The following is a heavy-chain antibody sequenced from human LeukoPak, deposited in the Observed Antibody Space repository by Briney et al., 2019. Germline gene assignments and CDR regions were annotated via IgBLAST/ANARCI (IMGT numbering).Heavy chain of an antibody. CDR2: ISGSGGST. V-gene: IGHV3-23*01. CDR1: GFIFSGYA. J-gene: IGHJ4*02. CDR3: AKSYSRSWYSFDY. Sequence: GGSLRLSCAASGFIFSGYAMSWVRQAPGKGLEWVSAISGSGGSTYYADSVKGRFTISRDNSKNTLYLQMNSLRAEDTAVYYCAKSYSRSWYSFDYWGRGTLVTVSS. D-gene: IGHD6-13*01.